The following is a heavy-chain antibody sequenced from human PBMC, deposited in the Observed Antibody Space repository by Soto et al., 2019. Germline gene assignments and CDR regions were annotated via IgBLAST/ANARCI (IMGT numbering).Heavy chain of an antibody. J-gene: IGHJ3*01. Sequence: EVQLLESGGGLVQPGGSLRLSCAASGFTFINYAMIWVRQAPGKGLEWVSTISGGGDGTYYADSLKGHFTISRDNSKNTLYLQMNCLRAEDTAIYYCAKKGLGSLKTFCSNSDCHYAFDLWGQGTVVTVSS. CDR1: GFTFINYA. D-gene: IGHD2-8*01. CDR3: AKKGLGSLKTFCSNSDCHYAFDL. CDR2: ISGGGDGT. V-gene: IGHV3-23*01.